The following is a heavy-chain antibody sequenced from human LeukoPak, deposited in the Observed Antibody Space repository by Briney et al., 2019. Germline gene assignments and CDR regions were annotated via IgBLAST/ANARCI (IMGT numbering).Heavy chain of an antibody. CDR1: GFTVSSNY. D-gene: IGHD5-18*01. V-gene: IGHV3-66*01. CDR2: IYSGGST. CDR3: ASTAYYYYYMDV. Sequence: GGSLRLSCAASGFTVSSNYMSWVRQAPGKGLEWVSVIYSGGSTYYADSVKGRFTISRDNSKNTLYLQMNSLRAEDTAVYFCASTAYYYYYMDVRGKGTTVTISS. J-gene: IGHJ6*03.